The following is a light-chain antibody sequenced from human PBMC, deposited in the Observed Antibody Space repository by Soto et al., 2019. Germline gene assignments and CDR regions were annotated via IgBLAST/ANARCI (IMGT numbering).Light chain of an antibody. J-gene: IGKJ1*01. Sequence: DGVMTQSPLSLPVTLGQPASISCRSSQSLVYSDGDTYLIWFQQRPGQSPRRLIYKVSNRDSGGQDRVSGSGSGADFTLKSSGGEAEDVGCYYCMQSTHLPRMFGQGTSVEL. CDR3: MQSTHLPRM. V-gene: IGKV2-30*01. CDR1: QSLVYSDGDTY. CDR2: KVS.